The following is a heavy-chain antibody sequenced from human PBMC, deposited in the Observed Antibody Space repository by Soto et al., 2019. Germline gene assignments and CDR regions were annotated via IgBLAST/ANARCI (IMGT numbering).Heavy chain of an antibody. Sequence: EVQLLESGGGLVQPGGSLRLSCAASGFTFSSYAMRWFRQAPGKGLAWVSAISGSGGITYYADSVKGRFTISRDTSKNTLYLQMNSLRAEDTAVYYCARRGSGSYYDYWGQGTLVTVSS. D-gene: IGHD1-26*01. CDR1: GFTFSSYA. V-gene: IGHV3-23*01. J-gene: IGHJ4*02. CDR3: ARRGSGSYYDY. CDR2: ISGSGGIT.